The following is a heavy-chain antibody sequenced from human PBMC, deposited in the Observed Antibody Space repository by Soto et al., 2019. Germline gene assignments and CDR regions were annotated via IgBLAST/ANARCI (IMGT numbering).Heavy chain of an antibody. CDR2: ISSSSSTI. CDR3: TRGADYDSSRIPLNWFGP. CDR1: GCTFSSDS. Sequence: GSLRLSCAASGCTFSSDSMNWVRQAPGKGMEWVSYISSSSSTIYYADSVKGRFTISRDNAKNSLYLQMNSLRDDDTAVYYCTRGADYDSSRIPLNWFGPSGHGT. V-gene: IGHV3-48*02. J-gene: IGHJ5*02. D-gene: IGHD3-22*01.